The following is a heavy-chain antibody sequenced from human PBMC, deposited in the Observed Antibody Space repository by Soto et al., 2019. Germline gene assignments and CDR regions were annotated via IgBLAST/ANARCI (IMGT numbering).Heavy chain of an antibody. J-gene: IGHJ2*01. CDR3: ARPLWRNDYNWGYFDL. V-gene: IGHV3-30-3*01. CDR1: GFTFSSYA. D-gene: IGHD4-4*01. CDR2: ISYDGSNK. Sequence: QVQLVESGGGVVQPGRSLRLSCAASGFTFSSYAMHWDRQAPGKGLEWVAVISYDGSNKYYADSVKGRFTISRDNSKNTLYLQMNSLSAEDTAVYYCARPLWRNDYNWGYFDLWGRGTLVTVSS.